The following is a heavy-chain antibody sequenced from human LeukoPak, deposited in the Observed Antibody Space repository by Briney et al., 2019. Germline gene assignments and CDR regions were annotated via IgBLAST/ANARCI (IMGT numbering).Heavy chain of an antibody. CDR1: GFIFNNYA. D-gene: IGHD5-18*01. Sequence: TGGSLRLSCAASGFIFNNYAMHWVRQAPGKGLEWVALISSDGSKKDYADSVKGRFTISRDNAKNTLYLQMNSLRAEDSAVYYCASSDTAIYSFDYWGQGTLVTVSS. V-gene: IGHV3-30*04. J-gene: IGHJ4*02. CDR2: ISSDGSKK. CDR3: ASSDTAIYSFDY.